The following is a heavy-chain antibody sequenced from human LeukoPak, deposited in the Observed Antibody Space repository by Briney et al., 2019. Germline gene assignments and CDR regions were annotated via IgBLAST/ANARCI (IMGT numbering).Heavy chain of an antibody. V-gene: IGHV4-38-2*02. D-gene: IGHD5-18*01. CDR1: GYSISSAYY. J-gene: IGHJ4*02. CDR2: IYYSGST. CDR3: AKDQGYSYGYVSY. Sequence: SETLSLTCSVSGYSISSAYYWGWIRQPPGKGLEWIGSIYYSGSTYYNPSLKSRVTISVDTSKNQFSLKLSSVTAADTAVYYCAKDQGYSYGYVSYWGQGTLVSVSS.